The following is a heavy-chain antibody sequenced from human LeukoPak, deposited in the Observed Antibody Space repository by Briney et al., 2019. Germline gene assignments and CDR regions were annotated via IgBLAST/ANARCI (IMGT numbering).Heavy chain of an antibody. V-gene: IGHV3-48*03. D-gene: IGHD5-12*01. CDR2: ISSSGSTI. J-gene: IGHJ6*03. CDR3: ARDRSGYGYYYYYYMDV. Sequence: GGSLRLSCAASGFTFSSYEMNWVRQAPGKGLEWVSYISSSGSTIYYADSVKGRFTISRDNAKNSLYLQMNSLRAEDTAVYYCARDRSGYGYYYYYYMDVWGKGTTVTVSS. CDR1: GFTFSSYE.